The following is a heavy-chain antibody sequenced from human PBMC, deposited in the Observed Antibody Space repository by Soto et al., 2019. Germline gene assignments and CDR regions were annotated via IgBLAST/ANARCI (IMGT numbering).Heavy chain of an antibody. Sequence: QVQLVQSGAEVKKPGSSVKVSCKASGGTFSSYAISWVRQAPGQGLEWMGGIIPIFGTANYAQKFQGRVTINADESTSTADMQLSSISSEDTAGYYCARRNGLTRPFDYWGQGTLVTVSS. CDR1: GGTFSSYA. J-gene: IGHJ4*02. CDR3: ARRNGLTRPFDY. V-gene: IGHV1-69*12. D-gene: IGHD1-1*01. CDR2: IIPIFGTA.